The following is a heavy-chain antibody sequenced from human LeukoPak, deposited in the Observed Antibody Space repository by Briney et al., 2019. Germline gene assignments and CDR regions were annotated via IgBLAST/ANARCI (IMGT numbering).Heavy chain of an antibody. Sequence: PGGSLRLSRAASGFTFSSYSMNWVRQAPGKGLEWVSSISSSSSYIYYADSVKGRFTISRDNAKNSLYLQMNSRRAEDTAVYYCARDSQAPIAAAGTLSHWGQGTLVTVSS. J-gene: IGHJ4*02. CDR1: GFTFSSYS. V-gene: IGHV3-21*01. CDR2: ISSSSSYI. CDR3: ARDSQAPIAAAGTLSH. D-gene: IGHD6-13*01.